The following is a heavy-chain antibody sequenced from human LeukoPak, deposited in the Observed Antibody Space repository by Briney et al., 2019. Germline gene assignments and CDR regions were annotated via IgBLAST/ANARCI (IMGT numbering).Heavy chain of an antibody. J-gene: IGHJ4*02. CDR1: GYSFTGSY. CDR3: ASGGGRSNFRY. Sequence: GASVKVSCKASGYSFTGSYLHWVRQAPGQGPEWMGWINPNSGGADYAQNLRGRFTMTRDTSISTAYMELSRLRSDDTAGYYCASGGGRSNFRYWGQGTLVTVSS. D-gene: IGHD3-10*01. CDR2: INPNSGGA. V-gene: IGHV1-2*02.